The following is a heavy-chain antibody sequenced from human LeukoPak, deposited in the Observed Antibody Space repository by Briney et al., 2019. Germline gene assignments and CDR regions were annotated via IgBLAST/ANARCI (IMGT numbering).Heavy chain of an antibody. J-gene: IGHJ4*02. CDR1: GLTFSSYA. CDR2: VSGSGGTT. V-gene: IGHV3-23*01. Sequence: GGSLRLSCAASGLTFSSYAMSWVRQAPGNGLEWVSGVSGSGGTTYYADSVKGRFTISRGNSKNTLYLQMNSLRAEDTAIYYCAKDWNWNYYGSTVYWGQGTLVTVSS. D-gene: IGHD3-10*01. CDR3: AKDWNWNYYGSTVY.